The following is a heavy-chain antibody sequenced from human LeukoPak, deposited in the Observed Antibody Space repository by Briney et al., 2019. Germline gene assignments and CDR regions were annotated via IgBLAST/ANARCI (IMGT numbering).Heavy chain of an antibody. D-gene: IGHD6-19*01. V-gene: IGHV3-48*03. J-gene: IGHJ4*02. Sequence: GGSLRLSCAASRFILGNYEMNWVRQAPGKGLEWISYISSSGTSIYYSDSVKGRFTISRDNAKNSLYLQMNSLRAEDTAVYYCARTTTSGTFFDYWGQGTLVTVSS. CDR3: ARTTTSGTFFDY. CDR1: RFILGNYE. CDR2: ISSSGTSI.